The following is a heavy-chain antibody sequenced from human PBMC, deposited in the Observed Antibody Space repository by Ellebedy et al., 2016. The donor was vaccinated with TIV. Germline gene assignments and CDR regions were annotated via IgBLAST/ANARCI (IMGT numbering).Heavy chain of an antibody. CDR3: AREVAGNYFDH. J-gene: IGHJ4*02. D-gene: IGHD6-19*01. CDR2: IHEDGSEK. Sequence: GESLKISXAASGFTFSGYWMSWFRQAPGKGLEWVANIHEDGSEKYYVDSVKGRFIISRDNTKKSLYLQMNSLRDEDTAVYYCAREVAGNYFDHWGQGTLVTVSS. V-gene: IGHV3-7*01. CDR1: GFTFSGYW.